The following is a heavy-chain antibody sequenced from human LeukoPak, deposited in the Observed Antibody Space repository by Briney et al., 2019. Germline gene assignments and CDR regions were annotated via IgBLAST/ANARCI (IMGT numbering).Heavy chain of an antibody. Sequence: GGSLRLSCAASGFTFSSYGMQWVRQAPGKGLEWVAVISYDGSNKYYADSVKGRFTISRDNSKNTLYLQMNSLRAEDTAVYYCAKDPRRYFDWLFGAFDIWGQGTMVTVSS. J-gene: IGHJ3*02. D-gene: IGHD3-9*01. CDR1: GFTFSSYG. CDR3: AKDPRRYFDWLFGAFDI. V-gene: IGHV3-30*18. CDR2: ISYDGSNK.